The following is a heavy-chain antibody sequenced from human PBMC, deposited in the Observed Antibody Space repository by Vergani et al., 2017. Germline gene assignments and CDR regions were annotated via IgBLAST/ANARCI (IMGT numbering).Heavy chain of an antibody. V-gene: IGHV4-34*01. Sequence: QVQLQQWGAGLLKPSETLSLTCAVYGGSFSGYYWSWIRQPPGKGLEWIGEINHSGSTNYNPSLKSRVTISVDTSKNQFSLKLSSVTAADTAVYYCARGGETVSGFGEPHYYYMDGWGRGTTVTVSS. CDR2: INHSGST. D-gene: IGHD3-10*01. CDR3: ARGGETVSGFGEPHYYYMDG. J-gene: IGHJ6*03. CDR1: GGSFSGYY.